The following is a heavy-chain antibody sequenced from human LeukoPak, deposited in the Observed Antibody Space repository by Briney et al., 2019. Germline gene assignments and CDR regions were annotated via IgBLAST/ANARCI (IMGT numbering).Heavy chain of an antibody. D-gene: IGHD1-20*01. Sequence: PSETLSLTCTVSGGSISSYYWSWIRQPPGKGLEWIGNIYYSGSTNYNPSLKSRVTISPDTSKNQFSLKLSSVTAADTAMYYCAGITGTTGYFDYWGQGTLVTVSS. CDR2: IYYSGST. CDR3: AGITGTTGYFDY. V-gene: IGHV4-59*01. J-gene: IGHJ4*02. CDR1: GGSISSYY.